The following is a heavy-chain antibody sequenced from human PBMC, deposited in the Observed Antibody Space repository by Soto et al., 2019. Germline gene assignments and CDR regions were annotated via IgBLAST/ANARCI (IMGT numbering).Heavy chain of an antibody. CDR3: ARVVIVPAARGHYNYFYMDV. D-gene: IGHD2-2*01. Sequence: SETLSLTCTVSGGSISGYYWSWIRQPPGKGLEWIGYIYSSGSPNYNPSLKGRAAISVDTSENQTSLRLSSVTAADTAVYYCARVVIVPAARGHYNYFYMDVWGKGTMVTVSS. V-gene: IGHV4-59*08. CDR2: IYSSGSP. J-gene: IGHJ6*03. CDR1: GGSISGYY.